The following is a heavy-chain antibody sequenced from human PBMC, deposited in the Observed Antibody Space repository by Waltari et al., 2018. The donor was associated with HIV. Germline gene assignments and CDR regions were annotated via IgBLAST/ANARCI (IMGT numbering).Heavy chain of an antibody. J-gene: IGHJ6*02. Sequence: EVQLLESGGGLVQPGGSLRLSCAVSGFSFSSYAMSWVRQAPGKGLQWVSGISDNGGTTYYADSVKGRLTISRDNFKNTLYLQMYRLRGDDTAEYYCAKGLGHCGGDKCDLKYGLDAWGQGTTVTVSS. CDR2: ISDNGGTT. CDR3: AKGLGHCGGDKCDLKYGLDA. D-gene: IGHD2-21*01. CDR1: GFSFSSYA. V-gene: IGHV3-23*01.